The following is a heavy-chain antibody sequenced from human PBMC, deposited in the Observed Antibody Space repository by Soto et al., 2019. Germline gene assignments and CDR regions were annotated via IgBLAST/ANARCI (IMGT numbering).Heavy chain of an antibody. Sequence: PGGSLRLSCAASGFTFSSYAMHWVRQAPGKGLEWVAVISYDGSNKYYADSVKGRFTISRDNSKNTLYLQMNSLRAEDTAVYYCARDVDIPYSLYYYYGMDVWGQGTTVTVS. D-gene: IGHD5-12*01. CDR3: ARDVDIPYSLYYYYGMDV. CDR1: GFTFSSYA. J-gene: IGHJ6*02. CDR2: ISYDGSNK. V-gene: IGHV3-30-3*01.